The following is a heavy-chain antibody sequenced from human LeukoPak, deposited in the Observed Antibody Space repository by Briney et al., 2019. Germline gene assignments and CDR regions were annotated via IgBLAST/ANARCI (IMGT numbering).Heavy chain of an antibody. Sequence: PGGSLRLSCAASGFTFSNAWMSWVRQAPGKGLEWVGRIKSKTDGGTTDYAAPVKGRFTISRDDSKNTLYLQMSSLKTEDTAVYYCTTGGYYGSELDYWGQGTLVTVSS. D-gene: IGHD3-10*01. CDR1: GFTFSNAW. V-gene: IGHV3-15*01. CDR2: IKSKTDGGTT. J-gene: IGHJ4*02. CDR3: TTGGYYGSELDY.